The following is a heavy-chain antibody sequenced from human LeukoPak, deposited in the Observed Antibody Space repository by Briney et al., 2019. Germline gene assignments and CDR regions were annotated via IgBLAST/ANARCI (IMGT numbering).Heavy chain of an antibody. CDR1: GYTFTSYA. J-gene: IGHJ4*02. V-gene: IGHV1-3*01. CDR2: INAGNGNT. Sequence: ASVKVSCKASGYTFTSYAMHWVRQAPGQRLEWMGWINAGNGNTKYSQKFQGRVTITRDTSASTAYMELSSLRSEDTAVYYCARGVCSGGSCYSEWNYWGQGTLVTVSS. D-gene: IGHD2-15*01. CDR3: ARGVCSGGSCYSEWNY.